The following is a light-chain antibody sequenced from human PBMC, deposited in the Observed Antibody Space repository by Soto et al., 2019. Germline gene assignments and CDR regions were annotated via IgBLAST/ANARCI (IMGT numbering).Light chain of an antibody. CDR1: SSDVGSYNR. J-gene: IGLJ2*01. V-gene: IGLV2-18*02. CDR2: EVS. CDR3: SSYTSSSTFVV. Sequence: QSVLTQPPSVSGSPGQSVTISCTGTSSDVGSYNRVSWYQQPPGTAPKLMIYEVSNRPSGVPDRFSGSKSGNTASLTSSGLQAEDEDDYYCSSYTSSSTFVVFGGGTKLTVL.